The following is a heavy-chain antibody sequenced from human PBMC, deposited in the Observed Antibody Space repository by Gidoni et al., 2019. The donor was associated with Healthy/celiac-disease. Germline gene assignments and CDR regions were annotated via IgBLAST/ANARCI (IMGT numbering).Heavy chain of an antibody. D-gene: IGHD5-18*01. CDR3: ARQIVGGYSYGSGNAFDI. J-gene: IGHJ3*02. CDR2: IYPGDSDT. CDR1: GYSFTSYW. Sequence: EVQLVQSGAEVKKPGESLKISCKGSGYSFTSYWIGWVRQMPGKGLEWMGIIYPGDSDTRYRPSFQGQVTISADKSISTAYLQWSSLKASDTAMYYCARQIVGGYSYGSGNAFDIWGQGTMVTVSS. V-gene: IGHV5-51*01.